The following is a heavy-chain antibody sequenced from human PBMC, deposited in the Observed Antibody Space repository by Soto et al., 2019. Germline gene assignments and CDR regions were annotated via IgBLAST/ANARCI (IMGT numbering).Heavy chain of an antibody. V-gene: IGHV1-46*01. Sequence: GASVKVSCKASGYTFMNYHMHWVRQAPGRGLEWLGKINPIGGATTYAQKFQGRVTMTRDTSTGTVYMEVSSLRSEDSAVYYCARAASALLWGPGTQVTV. CDR2: INPIGGAT. CDR3: ARAASALL. D-gene: IGHD6-13*01. CDR1: GYTFMNYH. J-gene: IGHJ4*02.